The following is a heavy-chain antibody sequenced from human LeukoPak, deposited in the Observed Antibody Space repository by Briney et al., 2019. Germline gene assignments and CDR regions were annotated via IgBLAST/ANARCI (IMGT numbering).Heavy chain of an antibody. Sequence: GGSLRLSCAASGFTFRSYSMNWVRQTPGEGLEWVSSITSSSRYMFYADSVKGRFTISRDNAKNSLYLQMSSLRAEDTAVYYCAKAGAVVVVAAKFFDYWGQGTLVTVSS. CDR1: GFTFRSYS. J-gene: IGHJ4*02. CDR3: AKAGAVVVVAAKFFDY. V-gene: IGHV3-21*04. D-gene: IGHD2-15*01. CDR2: ITSSSRYM.